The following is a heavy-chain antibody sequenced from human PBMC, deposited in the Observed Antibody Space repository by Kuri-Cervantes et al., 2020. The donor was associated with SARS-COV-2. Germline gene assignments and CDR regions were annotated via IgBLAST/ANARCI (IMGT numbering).Heavy chain of an antibody. J-gene: IGHJ5*02. CDR3: ARDVGGWFDP. D-gene: IGHD3-10*01. V-gene: IGHV3-23*01. CDR2: ISGSGGST. Sequence: GESLKISCAASEFTFRNYAINWVRQAPGRGLEWVSGISGSGGSTYYADSVKGRFTISRDNSKNTLYLQMNSLRAEDTAVYYCARDVGGWFDPWGQGTLVTVSS. CDR1: EFTFRNYA.